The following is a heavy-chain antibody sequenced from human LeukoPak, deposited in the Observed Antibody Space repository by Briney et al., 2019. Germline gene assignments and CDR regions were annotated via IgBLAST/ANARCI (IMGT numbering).Heavy chain of an antibody. D-gene: IGHD5-18*01. CDR1: GFTFSTFG. CDR2: ISSTSKYL. J-gene: IGHJ4*02. CDR3: ARDRAWIQLMPDY. V-gene: IGHV3-21*01. Sequence: GRSLSLSCEASGFTFSTFGMNSVPQAPGHGVEWVSAISSTSKYLHNADSVKGRFTISRDNAKNSLYLKMNSLRDDDTAVYFCARDRAWIQLMPDYWGQGTLVAVSS.